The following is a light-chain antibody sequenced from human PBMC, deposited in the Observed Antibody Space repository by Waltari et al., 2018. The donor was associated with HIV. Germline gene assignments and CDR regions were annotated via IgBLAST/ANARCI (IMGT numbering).Light chain of an antibody. J-gene: IGLJ1*01. CDR1: SGDAGGSYD. Sequence: QSALTPPACVSGFPGKSLILPCTGTSGDAGGSYDVPWYQQHPGKAPKLSIYYVSNRPSGVSNRFSGSKSGNTASLTISGLQAEDEADYYCSSYTSSSTRVFGTGTKVTVL. CDR2: YVS. CDR3: SSYTSSSTRV. V-gene: IGLV2-14*01.